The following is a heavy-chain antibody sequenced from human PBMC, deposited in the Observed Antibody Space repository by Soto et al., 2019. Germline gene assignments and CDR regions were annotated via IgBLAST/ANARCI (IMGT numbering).Heavy chain of an antibody. D-gene: IGHD6-6*01. J-gene: IGHJ2*01. CDR3: AQGGIAARPESGYFDL. Sequence: SVKVSCKASGGTFSSYAISWVRQAPGQGLEWMGGIIPIFGTANYAQKFQGRVTITADESTSTAYMELSSLRSEDTAVYYCAQGGIAARPESGYFDLWGRGTLVTVSS. CDR2: IIPIFGTA. V-gene: IGHV1-69*13. CDR1: GGTFSSYA.